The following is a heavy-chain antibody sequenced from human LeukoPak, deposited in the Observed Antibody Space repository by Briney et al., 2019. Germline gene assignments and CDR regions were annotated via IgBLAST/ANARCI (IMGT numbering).Heavy chain of an antibody. V-gene: IGHV1-69*06. D-gene: IGHD2-21*02. CDR3: ARVAICGGDCYFVTDWFDS. Sequence: SVKVSCKASGGTFSSYAISWVRQASGQGLEWMGGIIPIFGTANYAQKFQGRVTITADKSTSTAYMELSSLRSEDTAVYYCARVAICGGDCYFVTDWFDSWGQGTLVTVSS. J-gene: IGHJ5*01. CDR2: IIPIFGTA. CDR1: GGTFSSYA.